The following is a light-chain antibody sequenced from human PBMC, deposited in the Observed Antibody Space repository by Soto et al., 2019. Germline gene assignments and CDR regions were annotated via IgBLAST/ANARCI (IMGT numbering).Light chain of an antibody. CDR2: GAS. J-gene: IGKJ5*01. Sequence: EIVLTQSPGTLSLSPGERVTLSCRASQSVRNNFLAWYQHKPGQAPRFLIYGASTRATGIPDRFSGGGSGTDFTLTIISLQPEDFATYFCQQSYRAPFTFGQGTRLEIK. CDR1: QSVRNNF. CDR3: QQSYRAPFT. V-gene: IGKV3-20*01.